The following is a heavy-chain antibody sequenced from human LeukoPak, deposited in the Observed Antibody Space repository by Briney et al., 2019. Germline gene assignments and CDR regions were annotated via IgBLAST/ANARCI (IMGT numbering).Heavy chain of an antibody. V-gene: IGHV1-8*01. D-gene: IGHD3-22*01. J-gene: IGHJ4*02. CDR2: MNPNSGNT. Sequence: GASVKVSCKASGYTFTSYDINWVRQATGQGLEWMGWMNPNSGNTGYAQKFQGRVTMTRNTSISTAYMELSSLRSEDTAVYYCARRVIDYYDSSGSFDYWGQGTLVTVSS. CDR3: ARRVIDYYDSSGSFDY. CDR1: GYTFTSYD.